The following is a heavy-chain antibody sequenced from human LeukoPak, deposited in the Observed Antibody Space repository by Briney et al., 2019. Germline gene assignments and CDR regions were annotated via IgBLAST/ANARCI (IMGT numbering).Heavy chain of an antibody. CDR3: ARLGTRGYYLDY. Sequence: SETLSLTCTVSGGSISSYYWSWIRQPPGKGLEWIGYIYYSGSTNYNPSLKSRVTISVDTSKNQFSLRVSSVTAADTAVYYCARLGTRGYYLDYWGQGTLVTVSS. J-gene: IGHJ4*02. V-gene: IGHV4-59*01. CDR2: IYYSGST. D-gene: IGHD1-14*01. CDR1: GGSISSYY.